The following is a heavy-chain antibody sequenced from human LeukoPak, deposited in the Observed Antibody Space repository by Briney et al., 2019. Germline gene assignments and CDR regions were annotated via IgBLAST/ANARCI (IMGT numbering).Heavy chain of an antibody. CDR2: INSDGSST. V-gene: IGHV3-74*01. Sequence: GGSLRLSCAASGFTFSSYWTHWVRQAPGKGLVWVSRINSDGSSTSYADSVKGRFTISRDNAKNTLYLQMNSLRAEDTAVYYCARGWVLGNAFDIWGQGTMVTVSS. CDR3: ARGWVLGNAFDI. CDR1: GFTFSSYW. J-gene: IGHJ3*02. D-gene: IGHD3-9*01.